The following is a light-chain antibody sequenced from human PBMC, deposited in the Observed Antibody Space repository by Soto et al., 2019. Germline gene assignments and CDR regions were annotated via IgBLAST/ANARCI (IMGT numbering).Light chain of an antibody. CDR3: QEYNNWPPMYT. J-gene: IGKJ2*01. CDR1: QSVSRK. Sequence: EMVMTQSPATLSVSPGERATLSCRASQSVSRKLAWYQQRPGQAPRFLVYDTSTRATGIPGRFSGSGSGTDFTLTISSLQSEDFAVYYCQEYNNWPPMYTFGQGTKLEIK. V-gene: IGKV3-15*01. CDR2: DTS.